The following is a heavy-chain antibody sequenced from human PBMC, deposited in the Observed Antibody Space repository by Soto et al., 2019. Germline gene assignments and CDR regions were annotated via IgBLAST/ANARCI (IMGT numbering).Heavy chain of an antibody. D-gene: IGHD4-4*01. CDR1: GGTFSSYA. Sequence: SVKVSCKASGGTFSSYAISWVRQAPGQGLEWMGGIIPIFGTANYAQKFQGRVTITADESTSTAYMELSSLRAEDTAIYYCARDSIYSNSRFDYWGQGTLVTVSS. V-gene: IGHV1-69*13. CDR3: ARDSIYSNSRFDY. J-gene: IGHJ4*02. CDR2: IIPIFGTA.